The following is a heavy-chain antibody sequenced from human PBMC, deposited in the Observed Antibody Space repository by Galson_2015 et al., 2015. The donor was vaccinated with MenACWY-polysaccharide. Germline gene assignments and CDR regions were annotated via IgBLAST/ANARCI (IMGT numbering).Heavy chain of an antibody. Sequence: SLSLSYAASEFTFSSYTMNWVRQAPGKGLEWAAGVSARGAVTYYEDSVRRRFTISRDNSKNMLYLQMNSLRAADTAVYYCANPGLSTRPTSDVDCWGQGTVVTVSS. D-gene: IGHD5/OR15-5a*01. CDR1: EFTFSSYT. CDR3: ANPGLSTRPTSDVDC. V-gene: IGHV3-23*01. CDR2: VSARGAVT. J-gene: IGHJ4*02.